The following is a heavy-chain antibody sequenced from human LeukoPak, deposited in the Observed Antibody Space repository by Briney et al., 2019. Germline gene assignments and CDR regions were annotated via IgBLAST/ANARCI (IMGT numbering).Heavy chain of an antibody. CDR1: GGSISSYY. D-gene: IGHD3-22*01. V-gene: IGHV4-59*12. CDR3: ARDSMIVVAGIDY. Sequence: SETLPLTCTVSGGSISSYYWSWIRQPPGKGLEWIGYIYYSGSTNYNPSLKSRVTISVDTSKNQFSLKLSSVTAADTAVYYCARDSMIVVAGIDYWGQGTLVTVSS. J-gene: IGHJ4*02. CDR2: IYYSGST.